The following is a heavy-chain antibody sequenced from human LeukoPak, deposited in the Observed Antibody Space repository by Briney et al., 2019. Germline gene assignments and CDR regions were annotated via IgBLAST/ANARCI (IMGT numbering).Heavy chain of an antibody. D-gene: IGHD4-17*01. Sequence: GGSLRLSCAASGFTFSSYGMHWARQAPGKGLEWVAVISYDGSNKYYADSVKGRFTISRDNSKNTLYLQMNSLRAEDTAVYYCAKDLTVTPPGGFDPWGQGTLVTVSS. CDR3: AKDLTVTPPGGFDP. CDR1: GFTFSSYG. CDR2: ISYDGSNK. V-gene: IGHV3-30*18. J-gene: IGHJ5*02.